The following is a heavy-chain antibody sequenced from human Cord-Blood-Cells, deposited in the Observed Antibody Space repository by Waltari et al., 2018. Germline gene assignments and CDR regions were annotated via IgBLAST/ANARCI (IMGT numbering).Heavy chain of an antibody. V-gene: IGHV3-23*01. CDR1: GFTFSSSA. CDR3: AKDGNTYYYDSSGYYFDY. CDR2: ISGRGGST. J-gene: IGHJ4*02. D-gene: IGHD3-22*01. Sequence: EVQLLESGGGLVQPGGSLRVPCAASGFTFSSSAMRWFGQAPGRGLEWVSAISGRGGSTYYADSVKGRFTISRDNSKNTLYLQMNSLRAEDTAVYYCAKDGNTYYYDSSGYYFDYWGQGTLVTVSS.